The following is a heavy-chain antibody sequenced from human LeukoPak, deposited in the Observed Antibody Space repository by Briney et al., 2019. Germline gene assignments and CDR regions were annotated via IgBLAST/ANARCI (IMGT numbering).Heavy chain of an antibody. D-gene: IGHD3-22*01. CDR3: ALSTYYYDSSGYYLYYFDY. CDR2: IYYSGST. CDR1: GGSISSSSYY. J-gene: IGHJ4*02. Sequence: SETLSLTCTVSGGSISSSSYYWGWIRQPPGKGLEWIGIIYYSGSTYYNPSLKSRVTISVDTSKNQFSLKLSSVTAADTAVYYCALSTYYYDSSGYYLYYFDYWGQGTLVTVSS. V-gene: IGHV4-39*01.